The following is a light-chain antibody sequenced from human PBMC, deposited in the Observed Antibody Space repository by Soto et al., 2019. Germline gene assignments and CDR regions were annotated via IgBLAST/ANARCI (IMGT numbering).Light chain of an antibody. Sequence: ARTQPASGSRSPRQGLTISCTGTSSNVGAYNHFSWYQHHPRKAPKLMIYDVSNRPSGVSNRFSGSKSGYTASLTISGVLAEDEADYYCSSYRITTVVFGSGTKATVL. V-gene: IGLV2-14*01. CDR1: SSNVGAYNH. CDR3: SSYRITTVV. CDR2: DVS. J-gene: IGLJ1*01.